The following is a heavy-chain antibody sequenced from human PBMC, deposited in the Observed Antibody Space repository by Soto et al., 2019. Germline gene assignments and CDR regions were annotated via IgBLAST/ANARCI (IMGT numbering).Heavy chain of an antibody. CDR2: IWYDGSNK. D-gene: IGHD6-13*01. J-gene: IGHJ6*02. CDR1: GFTFSSYG. CDR3: ARFGPVFASSSSVGYYYYYGMDV. Sequence: PGGSLRLSCAASGFTFSSYGMHWVRQAPGKGLEWVAVIWYDGSNKYYADSVKGRFTISRDNSKNTLYLQMNSLRAEDTAVYYCARFGPVFASSSSVGYYYYYGMDVWGQGTTVTVSS. V-gene: IGHV3-33*01.